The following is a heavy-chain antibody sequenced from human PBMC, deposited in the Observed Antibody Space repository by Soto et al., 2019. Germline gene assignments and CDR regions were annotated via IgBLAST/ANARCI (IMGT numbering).Heavy chain of an antibody. Sequence: SETLSLTCTVSGGSISSSSCYWGWIRQPPGKGLEWIGSIYYSGSTYYNPSLKSRVTISVDTSKNQFSLKLSSVTAADTAVYYCAGFDYGDSEGIFDYWGQGTLVTVSS. CDR1: GGSISSSSCY. V-gene: IGHV4-39*01. J-gene: IGHJ4*02. D-gene: IGHD4-17*01. CDR3: AGFDYGDSEGIFDY. CDR2: IYYSGST.